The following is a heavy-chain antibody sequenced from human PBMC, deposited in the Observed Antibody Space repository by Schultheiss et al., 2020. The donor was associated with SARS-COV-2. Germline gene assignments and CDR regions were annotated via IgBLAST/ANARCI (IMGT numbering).Heavy chain of an antibody. J-gene: IGHJ6*01. Sequence: SETLSLTCTVSGGSISSSSYYWGWIRQPPGKGLEWIGYIYYSGSTYYNPSLKSRVTISVDTSKNQFSLKLSSVTAADTAVYYCARDGGYDFWSGYRNRYYYGMXVXGQGXXXXVSS. CDR3: ARDGGYDFWSGYRNRYYYGMXV. V-gene: IGHV4-39*07. D-gene: IGHD3-3*01. CDR2: IYYSGST. CDR1: GGSISSSSYY.